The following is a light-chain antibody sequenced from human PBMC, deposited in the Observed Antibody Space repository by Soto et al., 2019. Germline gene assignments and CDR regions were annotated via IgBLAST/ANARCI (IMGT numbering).Light chain of an antibody. CDR1: TSNIGTTT. CDR2: SSS. J-gene: IGLJ2*01. CDR3: AAWDDSLNAVV. Sequence: QSALTQPPSASGAPGQRVTISCSGSTSNIGTTTVNWYQHVPGTAPKLLIYSSSQRPSGVPDRFSGSRSGTSASLAISGLQSEDEADYYCAAWDDSLNAVVFGGGTKLTVL. V-gene: IGLV1-44*01.